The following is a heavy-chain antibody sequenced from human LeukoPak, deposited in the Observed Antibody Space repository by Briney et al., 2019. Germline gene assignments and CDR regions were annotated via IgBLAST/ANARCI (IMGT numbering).Heavy chain of an antibody. J-gene: IGHJ3*02. CDR2: ISWNSGNI. D-gene: IGHD3-10*01. Sequence: PGGSLRLSCAASAFTFDDYAMHWVRQAPGKGLEWVSGISWNSGNIVYADSVKGRFTISRDNAENSLYLQMNSLRAEDTALYYCAKAKRAGVVRGVPNAFDIWGQGTMVTVSS. V-gene: IGHV3-9*01. CDR3: AKAKRAGVVRGVPNAFDI. CDR1: AFTFDDYA.